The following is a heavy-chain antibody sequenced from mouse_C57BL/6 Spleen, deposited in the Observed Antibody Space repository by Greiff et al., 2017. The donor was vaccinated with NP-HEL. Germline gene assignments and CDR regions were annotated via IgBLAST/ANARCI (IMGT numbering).Heavy chain of an antibody. CDR1: GYTFTSHW. CDR2: IFPGSGST. V-gene: IGHV1-56*01. J-gene: IGHJ4*01. D-gene: IGHD3-2*02. CDR3: ARRYGTAQATFIDYAMDY. Sequence: QVQLQQSGPELVRPGASVKISCKAPGYTFTSHWMQWVRQRPGQGLEWIGEIFPGSGSTYYNEKFKGKATLTVDTSSSTAYMQLSSLTSEDSAVYFCARRYGTAQATFIDYAMDYWGQGTSVTVSS.